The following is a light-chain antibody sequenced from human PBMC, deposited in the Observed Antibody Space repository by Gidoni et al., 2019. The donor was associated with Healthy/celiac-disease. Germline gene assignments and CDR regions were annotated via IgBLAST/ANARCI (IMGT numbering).Light chain of an antibody. CDR3: QVWDSSSDHVV. V-gene: IGLV3-21*04. J-gene: IGLJ2*01. CDR2: YDS. Sequence: SYVLTQPPSVSVAPGKTARITCGGNNIGSKSVHWYQPKPGPAPVLVIYYDSDRPSGIPQRFSGSNSGNTATLTISRVEAGDESDYYCQVWDSSSDHVVFGGGTKLTVL. CDR1: NIGSKS.